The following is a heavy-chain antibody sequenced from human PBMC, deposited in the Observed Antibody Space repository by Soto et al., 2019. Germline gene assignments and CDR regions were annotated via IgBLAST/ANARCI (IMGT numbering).Heavy chain of an antibody. D-gene: IGHD1-26*01. J-gene: IGHJ4*02. V-gene: IGHV1-3*01. Sequence: VQLVQSGAEVKKPGASVRVSCKASGYTFANSAMHWVRQAPGQSLEWMGWINAGNGNTRYSEKFQGRVALTRDTSASTGFTELSSLRSEDTAVYYCTRDGPVVGATDFDYWGQGTLVTVSS. CDR3: TRDGPVVGATDFDY. CDR2: INAGNGNT. CDR1: GYTFANSA.